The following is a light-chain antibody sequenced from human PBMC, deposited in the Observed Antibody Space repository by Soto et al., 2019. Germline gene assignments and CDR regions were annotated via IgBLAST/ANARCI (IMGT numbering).Light chain of an antibody. CDR3: QLYGRSRT. V-gene: IGKV3-20*01. CDR1: QSVSSS. Sequence: KQCPVTLAVSKRERATLSCRASQSVSSSLAWYQQKPGQAPRLLIYGASSRATGIPDRFSGSGSGTDFTLTISRLEPEDFAMYYCQLYGRSRTFGQGTKVDI. CDR2: GAS. J-gene: IGKJ1*01.